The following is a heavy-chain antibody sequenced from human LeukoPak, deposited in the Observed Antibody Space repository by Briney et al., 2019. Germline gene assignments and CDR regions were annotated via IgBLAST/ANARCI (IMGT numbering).Heavy chain of an antibody. J-gene: IGHJ3*02. CDR2: ISWNSGSI. CDR1: GFTFGDYA. CDR3: AKLRSGSFDI. Sequence: GGSLRLSCAASGFTFGDYAMHWVRQAPGKGLEWVSGISWNSGSIVYADSVKGRFSISRDNAKNSLYLQMKSLRAEDMALYYCAKLRSGSFDIWGQGTMVTVSS. V-gene: IGHV3-9*03.